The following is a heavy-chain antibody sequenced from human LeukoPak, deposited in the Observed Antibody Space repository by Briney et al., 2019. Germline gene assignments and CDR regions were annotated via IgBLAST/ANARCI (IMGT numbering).Heavy chain of an antibody. CDR1: GGSISSSSYY. D-gene: IGHD4-17*01. Sequence: PSETLSLTCTVSGGSISSSSYYWGWIRQPPGKGLEWIGSIYYSGSTYYNPSLKSRVTISVDTSKNQFSLKLSSVTAADTAVYYCARATTVTFRSFDYGMDVWGQGTTVTVSS. CDR3: ARATTVTFRSFDYGMDV. J-gene: IGHJ6*02. CDR2: IYYSGST. V-gene: IGHV4-39*07.